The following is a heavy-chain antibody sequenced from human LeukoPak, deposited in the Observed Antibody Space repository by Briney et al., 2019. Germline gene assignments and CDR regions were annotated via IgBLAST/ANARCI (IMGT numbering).Heavy chain of an antibody. Sequence: GGSLRLSCAASGFTFSSYGMHWVRQAPGKGLEWVAVISYDGSNKYYADSVKGRFTISRDNSKNTLSLQMNSLRPEDTAVYYCTRAGGLVRGVHYYYYMDVWGKGTTVTISS. CDR3: TRAGGLVRGVHYYYYMDV. CDR2: ISYDGSNK. V-gene: IGHV3-30*03. CDR1: GFTFSSYG. D-gene: IGHD3-10*01. J-gene: IGHJ6*03.